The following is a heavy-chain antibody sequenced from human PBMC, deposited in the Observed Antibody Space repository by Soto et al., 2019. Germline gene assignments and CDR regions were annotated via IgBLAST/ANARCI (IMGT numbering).Heavy chain of an antibody. Sequence: QVQLVQSGAEVKKPGSSVKVSCKASGGTFSSYTISWVRQAPGQGLEWMGRIIPILGIANYAQKFQGRVTITAVKCTSTASMELSSLRCEEAAVYYCGGGGYRCYYYYYMDVWGKGTTVTVSS. CDR3: GGGGYRCYYYYYMDV. CDR2: IIPILGIA. V-gene: IGHV1-69*02. D-gene: IGHD3-16*02. J-gene: IGHJ6*03. CDR1: GGTFSSYT.